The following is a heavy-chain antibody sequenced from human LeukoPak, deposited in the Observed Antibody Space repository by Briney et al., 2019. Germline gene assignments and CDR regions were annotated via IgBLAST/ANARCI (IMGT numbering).Heavy chain of an antibody. J-gene: IGHJ6*02. CDR2: MNPNSGNT. D-gene: IGHD3-16*02. CDR3: ARGPQISWYYYYGMDV. CDR1: GYTFTSYD. V-gene: IGHV1-8*01. Sequence: ASVKVSCKASGYTFTSYDINWVRQATGQGLEWMGWMNPNSGNTGYAQKFQGRVTMTRNTSISTAYMELSSLRSEDTAVYYCARGPQISWYYYYGMDVWGQGTTVTVSS.